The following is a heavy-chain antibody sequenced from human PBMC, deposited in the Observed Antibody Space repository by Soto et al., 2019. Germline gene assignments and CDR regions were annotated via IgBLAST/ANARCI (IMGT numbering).Heavy chain of an antibody. J-gene: IGHJ4*02. V-gene: IGHV3-23*01. D-gene: IGHD1-26*01. Sequence: EVQLLESGGGLVQPGGSLRLSCAASGFTFSSYAMSWVRQAPGKGLEWVSGIGGSGGSTNYADSVKGRFTISRDNSKNRQFRQVRSVRAGDAAVYYCAKGWGRVGPTPDYWGQGTLVTVSS. CDR1: GFTFSSYA. CDR2: IGGSGGST. CDR3: AKGWGRVGPTPDY.